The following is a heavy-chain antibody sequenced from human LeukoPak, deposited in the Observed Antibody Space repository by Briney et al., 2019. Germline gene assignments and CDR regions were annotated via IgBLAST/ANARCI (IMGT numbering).Heavy chain of an antibody. CDR1: GFSFTAYS. J-gene: IGHJ4*02. V-gene: IGHV3-48*01. Sequence: GGSLRLSCAASGFSFTAYSMNWVRQAPGRGLEGISYIGPGGDIYYADSVTGRFTVSRDIAKNSLYLQMNGLRVEDTAVYYCARRFDSWGQGTLVTVSS. CDR2: IGPGGDI. CDR3: ARRFDS.